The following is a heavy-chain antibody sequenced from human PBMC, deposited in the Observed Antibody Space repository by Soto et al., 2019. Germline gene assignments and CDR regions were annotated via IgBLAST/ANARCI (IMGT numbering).Heavy chain of an antibody. J-gene: IGHJ4*02. CDR1: GFPFVNTW. V-gene: IGHV3-21*04. CDR3: ATAVVDSSPRLYYFDY. Sequence: SGGSLRLSCAASGFPFVNTWMNWVRQAPGKGLEWVSSISSSSSYIYYADSVKGRFTISRDNAKNSLYLQMNSLRSEDTAVYYCATAVVDSSPRLYYFDYWGQGTLVTVSS. CDR2: ISSSSSYI. D-gene: IGHD6-13*01.